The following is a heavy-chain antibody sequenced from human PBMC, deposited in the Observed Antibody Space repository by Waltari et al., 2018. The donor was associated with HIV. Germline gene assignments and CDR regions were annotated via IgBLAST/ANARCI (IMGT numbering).Heavy chain of an antibody. CDR3: ALDPYWRGGNRGQSPR. J-gene: IGHJ4*02. V-gene: IGHV3-66*01. Sequence: EVQLVESGGGLVQPGGSLRLSCAASGFSVIRNYMSWVRQAPGKGLGWVSLCYSVGSTYYADPVQLRFPISRESSKNTLYLQMNSLRVEATVVYFCALDPYWRGGNRGQSPRWGQVTLVTVAP. CDR1: GFSVIRNY. CDR2: CYSVGST. D-gene: IGHD3-10*01.